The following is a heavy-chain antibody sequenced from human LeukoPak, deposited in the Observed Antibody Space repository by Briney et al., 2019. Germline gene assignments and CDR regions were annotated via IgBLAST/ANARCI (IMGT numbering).Heavy chain of an antibody. V-gene: IGHV4-59*01. D-gene: IGHD6-19*01. J-gene: IGHJ4*02. CDR2: IYYSGST. CDR3: ARGSYPGWYNGEFDY. Sequence: SETLSLTCAVYGGSFSGYYWSWIRQPPGKGLEWIGYIYYSGSTNYNPSLKSRVTISVDTSKNQFSLKLSSVAAADTAVYYCARGSYPGWYNGEFDYWGQGILVIVSS. CDR1: GGSFSGYY.